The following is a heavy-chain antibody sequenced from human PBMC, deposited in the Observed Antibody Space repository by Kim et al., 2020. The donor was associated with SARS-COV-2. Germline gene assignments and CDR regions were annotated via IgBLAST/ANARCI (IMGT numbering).Heavy chain of an antibody. CDR2: SSSYI. V-gene: IGHV3-21*01. J-gene: IGHJ4*02. Sequence: SSSYIYYADSVKGRFTISRDNAKNSLYLQMNSLRAEDTAVYYCVSSGWYADWGQGTLVTVSS. CDR3: VSSGWYAD. D-gene: IGHD6-19*01.